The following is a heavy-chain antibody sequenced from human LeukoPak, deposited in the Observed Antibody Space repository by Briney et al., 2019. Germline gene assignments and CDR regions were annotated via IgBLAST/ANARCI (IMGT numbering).Heavy chain of an antibody. Sequence: GASVKVSCKASGYTFTSYGISWLRQAPGQGLEWMGWISAYNGNTNYAQKLQGRVSMTADTSTTTAYMELRSLRLDDTAVYFCARDSSYYESYGRDVWGQGTTVTVSS. CDR3: ARDSSYYESYGRDV. J-gene: IGHJ6*02. D-gene: IGHD3-22*01. CDR2: ISAYNGNT. V-gene: IGHV1-18*01. CDR1: GYTFTSYG.